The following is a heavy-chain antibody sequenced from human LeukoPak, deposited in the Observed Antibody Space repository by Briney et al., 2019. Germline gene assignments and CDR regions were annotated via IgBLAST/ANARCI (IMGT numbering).Heavy chain of an antibody. CDR2: INHSGST. D-gene: IGHD3-10*01. V-gene: IGHV4-34*01. CDR1: GGSFSGYY. J-gene: IGHJ6*03. CDR3: ARHPPPARRGLDYMDV. Sequence: SEPLSLTCAVYGGSFSGYYWRWIRQPPGKGLEWFGEINHSGSTNYNPSLKSRVTISVDTSKTQFSLKLGSVTAADTAVYYCARHPPPARRGLDYMDVWGKGTTVTVSS.